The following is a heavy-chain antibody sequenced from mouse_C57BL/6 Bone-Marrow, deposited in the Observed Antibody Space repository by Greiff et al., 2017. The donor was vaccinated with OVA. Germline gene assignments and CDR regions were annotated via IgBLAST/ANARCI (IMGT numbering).Heavy chain of an antibody. J-gene: IGHJ1*03. V-gene: IGHV1-81*01. Sequence: QVHVKQSGAELARPGASVKLSCKASGYTFTSYGISWVKQRTGQGLEWIGEIYPRSGNTYYNEKFKGKATLTADKSSSTAYMELRSLTSEDSAVYFCAGSYDGYHFDVWGTGTTVTVSS. CDR2: IYPRSGNT. CDR1: GYTFTSYG. D-gene: IGHD2-3*01. CDR3: AGSYDGYHFDV.